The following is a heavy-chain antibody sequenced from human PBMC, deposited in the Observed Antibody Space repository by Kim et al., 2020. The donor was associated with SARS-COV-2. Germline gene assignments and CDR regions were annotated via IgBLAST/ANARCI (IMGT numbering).Heavy chain of an antibody. Sequence: YSPSFQGQVTSSADKSISTAYLQWSSLKASDTAMYYCARLVGGMADGFDYWGQGTLVTVSS. D-gene: IGHD6-6*01. J-gene: IGHJ4*02. CDR3: ARLVGGMADGFDY. V-gene: IGHV5-51*01.